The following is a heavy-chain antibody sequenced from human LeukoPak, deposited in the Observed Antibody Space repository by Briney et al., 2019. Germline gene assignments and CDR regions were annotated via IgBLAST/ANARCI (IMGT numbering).Heavy chain of an antibody. Sequence: TSETLSLTCTVSGGSISSYYWSWIRQPPGKGLEWIGYIYYSGSTNYNPSLKSRVTISVDTSKNQFSLKLSSVTAADTAVYYCARDHSKIRYFKQGGYYYGMDVWGQGTTVTVSS. CDR1: GGSISSYY. CDR3: ARDHSKIRYFKQGGYYYGMDV. D-gene: IGHD3-9*01. V-gene: IGHV4-59*01. CDR2: IYYSGST. J-gene: IGHJ6*02.